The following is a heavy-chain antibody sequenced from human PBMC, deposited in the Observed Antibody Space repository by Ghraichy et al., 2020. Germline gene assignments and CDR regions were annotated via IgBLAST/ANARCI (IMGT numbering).Heavy chain of an antibody. V-gene: IGHV4-31*03. Sequence: SETLSLTCTVSGGSISSGGYYWSWIRQHPGKGLEWIGYIYYSGSTYYNPSLKSRVTISVDTSKNQFSLKLSSVTAADTAVYYCARDTAAAGDWYFDLWGRGTLVTVSS. CDR2: IYYSGST. J-gene: IGHJ2*01. CDR3: ARDTAAAGDWYFDL. D-gene: IGHD6-13*01. CDR1: GGSISSGGYY.